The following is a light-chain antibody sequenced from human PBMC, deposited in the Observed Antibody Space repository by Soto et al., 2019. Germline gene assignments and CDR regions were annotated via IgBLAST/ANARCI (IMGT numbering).Light chain of an antibody. J-gene: IGKJ4*01. CDR3: QQRSIWPLT. CDR1: QSVSRY. Sequence: EIVLTQSPPTLSLSPGERATLSCRASQSVSRYSAWYQQKPGQAPRLLINDASNRATGIPARFSGSGSGTDFTLSISSLEPEDFAVYYCQQRSIWPLTFGGGTKVEIK. V-gene: IGKV3-11*01. CDR2: DAS.